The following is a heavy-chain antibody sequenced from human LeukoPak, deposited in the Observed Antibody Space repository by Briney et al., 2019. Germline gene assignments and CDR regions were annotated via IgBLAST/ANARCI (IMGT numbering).Heavy chain of an antibody. J-gene: IGHJ4*02. CDR1: GFAFSTYW. Sequence: PGGSLRLSCVASGFAFSTYWMHWVRQAPGKGLAWVARIKSDASSTSYAGSVRGRFTISRDNAQNTLYLQMNSLTGEDTAVYYCASNTPGPNDYWGQGTLVTVSS. V-gene: IGHV3-74*01. CDR2: IKSDASST. CDR3: ASNTPGPNDY. D-gene: IGHD1-1*01.